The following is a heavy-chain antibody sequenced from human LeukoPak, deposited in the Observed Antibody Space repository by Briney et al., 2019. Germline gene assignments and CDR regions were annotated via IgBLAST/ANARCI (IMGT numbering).Heavy chain of an antibody. J-gene: IGHJ4*02. CDR1: GYTFTSYD. CDR3: ARDVAVAAGSYFDY. D-gene: IGHD2-15*01. CDR2: MNPNSGNT. Sequence: ASVKVSCKASGYTFTSYDINWVRQATGQGLEWMGWMNPNSGNTGYAQKFQGRVTMTRNTSISTAYMELSSLRSEDTAVYYCARDVAVAAGSYFDYWGQGTLVTVSS. V-gene: IGHV1-8*01.